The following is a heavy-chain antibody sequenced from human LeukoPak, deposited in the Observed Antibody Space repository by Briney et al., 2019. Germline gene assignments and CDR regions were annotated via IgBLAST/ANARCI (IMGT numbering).Heavy chain of an antibody. CDR2: ISGSGGST. J-gene: IGHJ3*02. D-gene: IGHD1-26*01. CDR3: AKDRLGWVVGAIPDAFDI. V-gene: IGHV3-23*01. CDR1: GFTFSSYA. Sequence: GGSLRLSCAASGFTFSSYAMSWVRQAPGKGLEWVSAISGSGGSTYYADSVKGRFTISRDNSKNTLYLQMNSLRAEDTAVYYCAKDRLGWVVGAIPDAFDIWGQGTMVTVSS.